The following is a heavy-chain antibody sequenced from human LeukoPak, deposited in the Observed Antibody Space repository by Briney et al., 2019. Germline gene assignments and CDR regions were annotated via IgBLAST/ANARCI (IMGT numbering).Heavy chain of an antibody. CDR3: ARDWGSSTRYDAFDI. CDR2: ITTSGST. D-gene: IGHD3-16*01. V-gene: IGHV4-4*07. J-gene: IGHJ3*02. CDR1: GGSISRYY. Sequence: SETLSLTCTVSGGSISRYYWNWIRQPAGKGLEWIGRITTSGSTNSNPSLQSRLTMSVDTSKNHFSLKLSSVTAADTAVYYCARDWGSSTRYDAFDIWGQGTIVTVSS.